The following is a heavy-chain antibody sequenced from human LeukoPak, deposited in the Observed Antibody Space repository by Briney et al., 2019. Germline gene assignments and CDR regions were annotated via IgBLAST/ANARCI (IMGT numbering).Heavy chain of an antibody. D-gene: IGHD3-22*01. J-gene: IGHJ6*03. CDR2: IIPIFGTA. CDR3: ARGHDSSGYLYYYYYMDV. CDR1: GGTFSRYA. V-gene: IGHV1-69*01. Sequence: GASVKVSCKASGGTFSRYAISWVRQAPGQGLEWMGGIIPIFGTANYAQKFQGRVTITADESTSTAYMELSSLRSEDTAVYYCARGHDSSGYLYYYYYMDVWGKGTTVTVSS.